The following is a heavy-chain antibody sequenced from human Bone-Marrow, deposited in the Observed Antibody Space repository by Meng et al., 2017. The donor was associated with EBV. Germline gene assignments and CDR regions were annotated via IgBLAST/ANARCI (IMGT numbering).Heavy chain of an antibody. D-gene: IGHD5-24*01. CDR3: ARGPTCGYNCPYYFDF. J-gene: IGHJ4*02. CDR2: MNPNSGNT. V-gene: IGHV1-8*01. CDR1: GYTFTNYD. Sequence: GQVVQAGAEVEKPGASVKVSCKASGYTFTNYDINWVRQATGQGLEWVGWMNPNSGNTGYAQKFQGRVTMTRNTSISTAYMELSSLRSEDTAVYYCARGPTCGYNCPYYFDFWGQGTLVTVSS.